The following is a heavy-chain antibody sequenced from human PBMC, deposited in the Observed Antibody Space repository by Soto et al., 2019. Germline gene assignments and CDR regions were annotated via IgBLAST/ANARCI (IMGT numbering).Heavy chain of an antibody. D-gene: IGHD2-15*01. CDR2: IAHDGSEK. CDR1: GFTFSSYW. CDR3: ARDGCSGSNCLNWFDP. Sequence: GGSLRLSCAVSGFTFSSYWMSWVRQAPGRGLEWVATIAHDGSEKFYVDSVKGRFTISRDNTKNSLFLQMNSLRADDTAVYYCARDGCSGSNCLNWFDPWGQGTLVTVSS. V-gene: IGHV3-7*01. J-gene: IGHJ5*02.